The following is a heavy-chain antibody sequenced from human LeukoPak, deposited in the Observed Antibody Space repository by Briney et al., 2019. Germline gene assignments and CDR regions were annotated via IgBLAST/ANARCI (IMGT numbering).Heavy chain of an antibody. CDR2: IGSSSSYI. Sequence: KSGGSLRLSCAASGFTFSSYSMNWVRQAPGKGLEWVSSIGSSSSYIYYADSVKGRFTISRDNAKNSLYLQMNSLRAEDTAVYYCARDDDINYYDSSGYYDYWGQGTLVTVSS. J-gene: IGHJ4*02. CDR3: ARDDDINYYDSSGYYDY. CDR1: GFTFSSYS. D-gene: IGHD3-22*01. V-gene: IGHV3-21*01.